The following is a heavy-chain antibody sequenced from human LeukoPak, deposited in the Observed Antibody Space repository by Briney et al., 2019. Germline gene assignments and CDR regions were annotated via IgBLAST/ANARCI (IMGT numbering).Heavy chain of an antibody. CDR1: GFTFSTYW. CDR3: AVRLVDY. D-gene: IGHD2-21*01. V-gene: IGHV3-7*01. J-gene: IGHJ4*02. CDR2: INQGGREI. Sequence: GGSLSLSCAASGFTFSTYWLSWFRQTPGKGLEWVANINQGGREIYYVDSVKGRFTISRDNAKISLYLQMISLRADDTAVYYCAVRLVDYWGQGTLVTVPS.